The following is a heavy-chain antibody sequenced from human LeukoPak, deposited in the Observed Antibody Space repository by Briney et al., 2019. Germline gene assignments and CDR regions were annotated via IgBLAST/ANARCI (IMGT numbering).Heavy chain of an antibody. J-gene: IGHJ4*02. CDR2: IYYRGAT. CDR1: GDSISGRSYY. Sequence: PSETLSLTCTVSGDSISGRSYYWGWIRQPPGKGLEWIGSIYYRGATYYSPSLKSRVTISLDTSKNQFSLKLSSVTAADTAMYYCAREVADSGSYDYFDFWGQGTLVTVSS. CDR3: AREVADSGSYDYFDF. V-gene: IGHV4-39*07. D-gene: IGHD1-26*01.